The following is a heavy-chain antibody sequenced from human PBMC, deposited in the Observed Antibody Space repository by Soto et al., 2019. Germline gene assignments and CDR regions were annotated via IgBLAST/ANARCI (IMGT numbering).Heavy chain of an antibody. J-gene: IGHJ5*02. CDR3: SRHHGPTTSENWFDP. CDR1: GYTFFTYD. V-gene: IGHV1-18*01. Sequence: ASVRVSCKASGYTFFTYDISWVRQAPGQGLEWMGWISTYSGDTKYAQKFQGRVTMTTDTSTTTAYLELRSLRSDDTAVYYCSRHHGPTTSENWFDPWGQGTLVTVSS. D-gene: IGHD1-1*01. CDR2: ISTYSGDT.